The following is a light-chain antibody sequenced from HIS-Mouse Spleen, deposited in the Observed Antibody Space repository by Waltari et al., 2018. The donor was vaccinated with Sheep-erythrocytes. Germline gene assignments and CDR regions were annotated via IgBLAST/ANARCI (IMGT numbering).Light chain of an antibody. CDR3: YSTDSSGNQV. Sequence: SYELTQPPSVSVSPGQTARITCSGDALPKKYAYWYQQKSGQAPLLVLHEDSKRPSGIPERFSGSSSGTMATLTISGAQVEDEADYYCYSTDSSGNQVFGGGTKLTVL. V-gene: IGLV3-10*01. CDR1: ALPKKY. J-gene: IGLJ2*01. CDR2: EDS.